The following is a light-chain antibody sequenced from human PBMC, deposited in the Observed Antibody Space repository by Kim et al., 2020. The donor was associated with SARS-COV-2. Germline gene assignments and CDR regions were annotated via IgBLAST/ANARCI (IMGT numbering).Light chain of an antibody. CDR3: QSYDDNKWV. V-gene: IGLV6-57*01. CDR2: GDQ. J-gene: IGLJ2*01. Sequence: GKTVILTCTRSGGSIATDFVQWFQQRPGSSPTTVIYGDQQRPPGVPDRFSGSVDSSSNSASLTISGLKTEDGADYYCQSYDDNKWVFGGGTQLTVL. CDR1: GGSIATDF.